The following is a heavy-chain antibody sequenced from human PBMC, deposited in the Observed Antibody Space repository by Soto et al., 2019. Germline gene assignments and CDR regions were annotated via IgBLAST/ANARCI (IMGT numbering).Heavy chain of an antibody. D-gene: IGHD1-1*01. Sequence: GASVKVSCKASGYTFSNFAMHWVRQAPGQRLEWMGWLNAGNWNTKYSQKFQGRVTITRDTSASTAYMELSSLRSEDTAVYYCARDLSQLERRGTWFDPWGPGPLVTVSS. J-gene: IGHJ5*02. CDR2: LNAGNWNT. CDR1: GYTFSNFA. CDR3: ARDLSQLERRGTWFDP. V-gene: IGHV1-3*01.